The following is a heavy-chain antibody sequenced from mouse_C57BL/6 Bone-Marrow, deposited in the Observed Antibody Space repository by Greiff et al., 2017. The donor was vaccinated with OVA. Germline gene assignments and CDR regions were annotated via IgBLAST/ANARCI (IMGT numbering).Heavy chain of an antibody. V-gene: IGHV1-55*01. CDR3: ARTFAY. CDR2: IYPGSGST. J-gene: IGHJ3*01. Sequence: QVQLQQPGAELVKPGASVKMSCKASGYTFTSYWITWIGDIYPGSGSTNYNEKFKSKATLTVDTSSSTAYMQLSSLTSEDSAVYYCARTFAYWGQGTLVTVSA. CDR1: GYTFTSYW.